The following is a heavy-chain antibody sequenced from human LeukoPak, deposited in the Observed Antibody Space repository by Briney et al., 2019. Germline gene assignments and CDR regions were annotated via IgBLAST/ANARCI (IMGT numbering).Heavy chain of an antibody. V-gene: IGHV3-7*01. CDR3: ARYPDYYYYYMDV. CDR2: IKQDGSEK. Sequence: PGGSLRLSCAASGFTFSSYWMSWVRQAPGKGLEWVANIKQDGSEKYYVDSVKGRFTISRDNAKNSLYLQMNSLRAEDTAVYYCARYPDYYYYYMDVWGKGTTVTVSS. CDR1: GFTFSSYW. J-gene: IGHJ6*03.